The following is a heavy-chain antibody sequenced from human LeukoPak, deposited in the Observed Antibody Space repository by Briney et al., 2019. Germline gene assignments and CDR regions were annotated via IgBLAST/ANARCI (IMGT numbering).Heavy chain of an antibody. J-gene: IGHJ4*02. V-gene: IGHV4-59*01. CDR3: ARGSEDYGDHGYFDY. Sequence: SETLSLTCSVSGDSMNGYYWSWIRQPPGKGLEWIGCIYYSGSTNYNPSLKSRVAISVDTSKNQFSLKLSSVTAADTAVYYCARGSEDYGDHGYFDYWGQGTLVTVSS. D-gene: IGHD4-17*01. CDR1: GDSMNGYY. CDR2: IYYSGST.